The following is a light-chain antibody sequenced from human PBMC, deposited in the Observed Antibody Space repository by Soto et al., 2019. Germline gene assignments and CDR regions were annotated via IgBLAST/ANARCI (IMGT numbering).Light chain of an antibody. CDR3: SSYTSSSTPHV. J-gene: IGLJ1*01. CDR2: EVS. Sequence: QSALTQPASVSGSPGQSITISCTGTSSDVGGYNYVSWYQQHPGKAPKLMIYEVSHRPSGVSNRFSGSKSGNTASLTISGILAEDDADYYCSSYTSSSTPHVLGTGTKVTVL. CDR1: SSDVGGYNY. V-gene: IGLV2-14*01.